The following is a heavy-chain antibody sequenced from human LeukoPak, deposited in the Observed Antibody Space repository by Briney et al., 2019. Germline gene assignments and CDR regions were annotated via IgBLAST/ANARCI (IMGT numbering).Heavy chain of an antibody. D-gene: IGHD3-10*01. J-gene: IGHJ4*02. CDR1: GYTLTELS. CDR3: ATDREVRGVYDY. V-gene: IGHV1-24*01. Sequence: ATVKVSCKVSGYTLTELSMHWVRQAPGKGLEWMGGFDPEDGETIYAQKFQGRVTMTEDTSTDTAYMELSSLRSEDTAVYYCATDREVRGVYDYWGQGTLVTVSS. CDR2: FDPEDGET.